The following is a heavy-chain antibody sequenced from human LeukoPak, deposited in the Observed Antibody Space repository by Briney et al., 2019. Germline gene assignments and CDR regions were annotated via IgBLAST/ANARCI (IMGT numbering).Heavy chain of an antibody. V-gene: IGHV4-4*02. Sequence: PSETLSLTCAVSGGSISSSNWWSWVRQPPGKGLEWIGEIYHSGSTNYDPSLKSRVTISVDKSKNQFSLKLSSVTAADTAVYYCARLLNYYDSSGYQQPEDAFDIWGQGTMVTVSS. D-gene: IGHD3-22*01. CDR2: IYHSGST. CDR1: GGSISSSNW. CDR3: ARLLNYYDSSGYQQPEDAFDI. J-gene: IGHJ3*02.